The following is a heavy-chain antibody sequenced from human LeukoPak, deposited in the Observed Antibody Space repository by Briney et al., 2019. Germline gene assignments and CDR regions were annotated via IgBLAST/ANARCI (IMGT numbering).Heavy chain of an antibody. CDR2: ISYDGSNK. J-gene: IGHJ3*02. V-gene: IGHV3-30*04. D-gene: IGHD3-10*01. CDR1: GFTFSSYA. CDR3: ARDQGNYYGSGSLFDI. Sequence: GGSLRLSCAASGFTFSSYAMSWVRQAPGKGLEWVAVISYDGSNKYYADSVRGRFTISRDNSKNALYLQMNSLRAEDTAVYYCARDQGNYYGSGSLFDIWGQGTMVTVSS.